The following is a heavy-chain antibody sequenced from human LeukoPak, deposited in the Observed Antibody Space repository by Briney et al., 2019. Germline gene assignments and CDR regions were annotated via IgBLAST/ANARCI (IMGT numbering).Heavy chain of an antibody. CDR1: GYSISSGYY. CDR3: ARVGYGDYSIKPYWYFDL. J-gene: IGHJ2*01. D-gene: IGHD4-17*01. V-gene: IGHV4-38-2*02. CDR2: IYHSGST. Sequence: PSETLSLTCTVSGYSISSGYYWGWIRQPPGEGLEWIGSIYHSGSTYYNPSLKSRVTISVDTSKNQFSLKLSSVTAADTAVYYCARVGYGDYSIKPYWYFDLWGRGTLVTVSS.